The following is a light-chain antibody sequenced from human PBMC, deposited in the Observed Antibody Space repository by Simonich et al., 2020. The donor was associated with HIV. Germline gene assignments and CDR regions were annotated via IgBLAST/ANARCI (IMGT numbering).Light chain of an antibody. Sequence: DVVMNQSPLSLPVTLGQPASITCRSSQSLVYSDGNTYLNWFQQSPGQSPRRLIYKVSNRDSVVPDRFSGSGSGTDFTLKISRVEAEDVAIYFCMQGTHWPFTFGQGTKLEIK. J-gene: IGKJ2*01. V-gene: IGKV2-30*01. CDR1: QSLVYSDGNTY. CDR3: MQGTHWPFT. CDR2: KVS.